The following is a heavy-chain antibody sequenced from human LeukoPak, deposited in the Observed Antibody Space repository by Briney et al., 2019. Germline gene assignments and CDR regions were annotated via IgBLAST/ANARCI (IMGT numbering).Heavy chain of an antibody. V-gene: IGHV3-21*01. CDR2: ISSSSSYI. Sequence: GGSLRLSCAASGFTFSSYSMNWVRRAPGKGLEWVSSISSSSSYIYYADSVKGRFTISRDNAKNSLYLQMNSLRAEDTAVYYCARGSNRVPSKGGVSTNSHYYYGMDVWGQGTTVTVSS. J-gene: IGHJ6*02. D-gene: IGHD3-16*01. CDR3: ARGSNRVPSKGGVSTNSHYYYGMDV. CDR1: GFTFSSYS.